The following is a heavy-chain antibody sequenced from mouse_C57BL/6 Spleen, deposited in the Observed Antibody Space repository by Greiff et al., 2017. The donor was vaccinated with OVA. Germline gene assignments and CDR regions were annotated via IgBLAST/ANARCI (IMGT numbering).Heavy chain of an antibody. V-gene: IGHV5-16*01. CDR1: GFTFSDYY. D-gene: IGHD3-2*02. CDR2: INYDGSST. J-gene: IGHJ3*01. Sequence: EVQRVESEGGLVQPGSSMKLSCTASGFTFSDYYMAWVRQVPEKGLEWVANINYDGSSTYYLDSLKSRFIISRDNAKNILYLQMSSLKSEDTATYYCARDSSGYAYWGQGTLVTVSA. CDR3: ARDSSGYAY.